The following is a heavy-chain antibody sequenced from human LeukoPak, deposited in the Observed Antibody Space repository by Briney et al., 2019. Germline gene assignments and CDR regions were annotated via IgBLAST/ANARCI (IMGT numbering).Heavy chain of an antibody. CDR2: INHSGST. V-gene: IGHV4-34*01. D-gene: IGHD6-13*01. Sequence: SETLSLTCAVSGGSFSGYYWSWIRQPPGKGLEWIGEINHSGSTNYNPSIKSRVTISVDTSKNQFSLKLSSVTAADTAVYYCASDPYSSSWYAYYFDYWGQGTLVTVSS. CDR1: GGSFSGYY. CDR3: ASDPYSSSWYAYYFDY. J-gene: IGHJ4*02.